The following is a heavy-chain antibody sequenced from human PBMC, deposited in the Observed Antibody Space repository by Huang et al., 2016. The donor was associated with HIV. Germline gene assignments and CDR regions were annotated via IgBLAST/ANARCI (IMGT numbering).Heavy chain of an antibody. D-gene: IGHD3-16*01. CDR2: IIPLFRGP. Sequence: QVQLEQSGPAVRKPGSSVKVSCQASGGSFSDQIISWVRQAPGQRFEWMGSIIPLFRGPADEQEFKGRVTMTADESTATIYMELNSLTSEDTAVYYCAMSLRYQYDSRSYWGRYFDYWGQGTLVTVSS. CDR3: AMSLRYQYDSRSYWGRYFDY. CDR1: GGSFSDQI. J-gene: IGHJ4*02. V-gene: IGHV1-69*18.